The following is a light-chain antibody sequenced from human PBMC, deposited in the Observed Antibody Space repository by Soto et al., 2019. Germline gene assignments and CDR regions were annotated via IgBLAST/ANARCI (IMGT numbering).Light chain of an antibody. CDR1: QSVSSSY. V-gene: IGKV3D-20*02. CDR2: GAS. J-gene: IGKJ1*01. CDR3: QQRNNWPLT. Sequence: EIVLTQSPGTLSLSPGERATLSCRASQSVSSSYLAWYQQKPGQAPRLLIYGASSRATGIPDRFSGSGSGTDFTLTISSLQSEDFAVYYCQQRNNWPLTFGQGTKVDIK.